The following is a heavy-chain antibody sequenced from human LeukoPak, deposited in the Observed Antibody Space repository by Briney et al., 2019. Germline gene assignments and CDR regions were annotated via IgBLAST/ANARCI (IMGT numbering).Heavy chain of an antibody. Sequence: PSETLSLTCTVSGGSISSYYWSWIRQPPGKGLEWIGYIYYSGSTNYNPSLKSRVTMSVDTSKNQFSLKLSSVTAADTAVYYCARAIGYCSSTSCRYNWFDPWGQGTLVTVSS. D-gene: IGHD2-2*01. J-gene: IGHJ5*02. CDR2: IYYSGST. V-gene: IGHV4-59*12. CDR3: ARAIGYCSSTSCRYNWFDP. CDR1: GGSISSYY.